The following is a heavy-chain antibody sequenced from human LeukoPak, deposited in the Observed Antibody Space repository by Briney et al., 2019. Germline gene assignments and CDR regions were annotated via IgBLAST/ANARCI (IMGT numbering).Heavy chain of an antibody. CDR3: ARAGVPAAIDY. D-gene: IGHD2-2*01. J-gene: IGHJ4*02. V-gene: IGHV3-48*03. CDR1: GFTFSSYE. CDR2: ISSSGSTI. Sequence: PGGSLRLSCAASGFTFSSYEMNWVRQAPGKGLEWVSYISSSGSTIYYADSVKGRFTISRDNAKNSLYLQMNSLRAEDTAVYYCARAGVPAAIDYWGQGILVTVSS.